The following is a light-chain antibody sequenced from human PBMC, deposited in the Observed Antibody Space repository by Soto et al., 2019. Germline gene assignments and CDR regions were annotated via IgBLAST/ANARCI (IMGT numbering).Light chain of an antibody. CDR1: SGDTGDYNY. CDR3: CSYTRSGTLI. J-gene: IGLJ1*01. CDR2: DVS. V-gene: IGLV2-14*01. Sequence: QSVLTQPASVSGSPGQSITISCVGTSGDTGDYNYVSWYQQHPGKVPKVIIYDVSNRPSGVSYRLSGAKSGNTASLPVSELQAEDEADYYCCSYTRSGTLIFGPGTKVTVL.